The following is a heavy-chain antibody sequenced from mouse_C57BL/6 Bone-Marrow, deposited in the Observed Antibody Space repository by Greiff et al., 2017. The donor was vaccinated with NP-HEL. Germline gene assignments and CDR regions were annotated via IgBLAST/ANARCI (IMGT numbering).Heavy chain of an antibody. Sequence: VQLQQPGAELVKPGASVKLSCKASGYTFTSYWMHWVKQRPGQGLEWIGMIHPNSGSTNYNEKFKSKATLTVDKSSSTAYMQLSSLTSEDSAVYYCARPYYYGSLDYWGQGTTLTVSS. CDR2: IHPNSGST. CDR3: ARPYYYGSLDY. V-gene: IGHV1-64*01. J-gene: IGHJ2*01. CDR1: GYTFTSYW. D-gene: IGHD1-1*01.